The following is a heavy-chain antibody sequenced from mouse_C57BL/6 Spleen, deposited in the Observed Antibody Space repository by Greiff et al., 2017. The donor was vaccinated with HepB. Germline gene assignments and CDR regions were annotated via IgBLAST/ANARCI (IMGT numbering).Heavy chain of an antibody. Sequence: QVQLQQSGPELVKPGASVKLSCKASGYTFTSYDINWVKPRPGQGLEWIGWIYPRDGSTKYNEKFKGKATLTVDTSSSTAYMELHSLTSEDSAVYFCAISYYNYDEDYWGQGTTLTVSS. J-gene: IGHJ2*01. CDR2: IYPRDGST. CDR3: AISYYNYDEDY. CDR1: GYTFTSYD. V-gene: IGHV1-85*01. D-gene: IGHD2-4*01.